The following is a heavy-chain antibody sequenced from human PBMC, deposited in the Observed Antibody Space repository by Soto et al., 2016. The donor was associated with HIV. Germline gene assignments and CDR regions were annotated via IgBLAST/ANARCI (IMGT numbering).Heavy chain of an antibody. J-gene: IGHJ4*02. CDR3: ARQYCSSTSCNGRSYYFDY. CDR1: GYTFTSYD. V-gene: IGHV1-69*01. D-gene: IGHD2-2*01. Sequence: QVQLVQSGAEVKKPGASVKVSCKASGYTFTSYDINWVRQAPGQGLEWMGGSIPIFGTAKYAQKFQGRVTITADESTSTAYMELSSLRSEDMAVYYCARQYCSSTSCNGRSYYFDYWGQGTLVTVSS. CDR2: SIPIFGTA.